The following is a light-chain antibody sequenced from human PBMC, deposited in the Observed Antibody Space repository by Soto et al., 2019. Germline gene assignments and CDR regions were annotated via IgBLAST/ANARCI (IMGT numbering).Light chain of an antibody. CDR3: QEYYTYPWT. Sequence: DIQITQSPSTRSASIGDRVTITCRASQSISSWLAWYQQKPGKAPKFLIHKVSTLVSGVPSRFSGSGSGTEFTLTISSLQPDDFATYFCQEYYTYPWTFGQGTKVDIK. J-gene: IGKJ1*01. CDR1: QSISSW. CDR2: KVS. V-gene: IGKV1-5*03.